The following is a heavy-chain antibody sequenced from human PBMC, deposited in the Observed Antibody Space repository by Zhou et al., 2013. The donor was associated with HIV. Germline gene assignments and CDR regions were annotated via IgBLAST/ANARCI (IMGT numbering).Heavy chain of an antibody. CDR1: GGTFSSYA. J-gene: IGHJ4*02. CDR2: IIPIFGTA. V-gene: IGHV1-69*05. D-gene: IGHD5-18*01. CDR3: ARGGDAYLIGAYSYGSFDY. Sequence: QVQLVQSGAEVKKPGSSVKVSCKASGGTFSSYAISWVRQAPGQGLEWMGGIIPIFGTANYAQKFQGRVTITTDESTSTAYMELSSLRSEDTAVYYCARGGDAYLIGAYSYGSFDYWGQGTLVTVSS.